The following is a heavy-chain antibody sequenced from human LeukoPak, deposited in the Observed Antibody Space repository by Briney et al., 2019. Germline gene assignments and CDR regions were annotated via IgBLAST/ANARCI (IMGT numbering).Heavy chain of an antibody. CDR2: ISSSGSTI. V-gene: IGHV3-11*01. J-gene: IGHJ3*02. D-gene: IGHD3-10*01. Sequence: PGGSLRLSCAASGSTFSDYYMSWIRQAPGKGLEWVSYISSSGSTIYYADSVKGRFTISRDNAKNSLYLQMNSLRAEDTAVYYCASGSGSGTPGAFDIWGQGTMVTVSS. CDR1: GSTFSDYY. CDR3: ASGSGSGTPGAFDI.